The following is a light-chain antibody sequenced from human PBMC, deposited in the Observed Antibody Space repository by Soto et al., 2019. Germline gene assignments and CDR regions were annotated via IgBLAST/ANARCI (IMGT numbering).Light chain of an antibody. Sequence: AIQMTQSPSSLSASVGDRVTITCRASQGIANELGWYQQKPGKAPQLLIYAASTLESGVPSRFSGSGSGTHFTLTISSLRPEDSATYYCLQDRSYPRPFGQGTKVEI. J-gene: IGKJ1*01. CDR1: QGIANE. CDR3: LQDRSYPRP. V-gene: IGKV1-6*01. CDR2: AAS.